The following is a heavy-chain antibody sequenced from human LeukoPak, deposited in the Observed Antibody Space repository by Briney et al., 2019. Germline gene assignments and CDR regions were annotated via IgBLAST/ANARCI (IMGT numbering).Heavy chain of an antibody. J-gene: IGHJ4*02. Sequence: SETLSLTCAVYGGSFSGYYWSWIRQPPGKGLEWIGEINHSGSTNYNPSLKSRVTISVDTSKNQFSLKLSSVTAAGTAVYYCARGRYVWGSSPYYFDYWGQGTLVTVSS. CDR3: ARGRYVWGSSPYYFDY. D-gene: IGHD3-16*01. CDR1: GGSFSGYY. CDR2: INHSGST. V-gene: IGHV4-34*01.